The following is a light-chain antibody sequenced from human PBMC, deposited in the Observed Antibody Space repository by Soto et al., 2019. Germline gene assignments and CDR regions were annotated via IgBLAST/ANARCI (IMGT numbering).Light chain of an antibody. J-gene: IGLJ1*01. CDR2: GVT. CDR1: SGDFGGYNY. Sequence: QSVLTQPASVSGSPVQSITISCTGASGDFGGYNYVSWYQQHPGKAPQLLIYGVTNRPSGVSNRFSGSKSGNTASLTISGLQADDEAEYYCNSYTNSNTLPVFGTGTKVTVL. V-gene: IGLV2-14*03. CDR3: NSYTNSNTLPV.